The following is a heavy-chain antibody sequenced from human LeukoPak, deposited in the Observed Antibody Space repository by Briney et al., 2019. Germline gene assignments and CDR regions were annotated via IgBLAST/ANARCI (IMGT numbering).Heavy chain of an antibody. Sequence: PGGSLRLSCTPSGLTFSSAWMTWVRQAPGKGLEWLGNINQGGTVTNYVDSVKGRFSISRDNAKNTMYLQMSSLRVEDTAVYYCARDHHFGALDFWGQGTLVTVSS. CDR1: GLTFSSAW. CDR2: INQGGTVT. J-gene: IGHJ4*02. V-gene: IGHV3-7*01. D-gene: IGHD1-26*01. CDR3: ARDHHFGALDF.